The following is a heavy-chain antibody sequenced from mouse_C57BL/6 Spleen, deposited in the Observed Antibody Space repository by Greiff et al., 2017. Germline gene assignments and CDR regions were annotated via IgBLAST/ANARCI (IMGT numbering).Heavy chain of an antibody. J-gene: IGHJ4*01. CDR1: GFTFSSYA. CDR2: ISDGGSYT. V-gene: IGHV5-4*01. CDR3: ARDHDGSHYYAKGC. Sequence: EVMLLESGGGLVKPGGSLKLSCAASGFTFSSYAMSWVRQTPEKRLEWVATISDGGSYTYYPHYVKDRFTISRDNAKNNLYLQMSHLKTEDTAIYYGARDHDGSHYYAKGCWGQGTSVTVST. D-gene: IGHD2-3*01.